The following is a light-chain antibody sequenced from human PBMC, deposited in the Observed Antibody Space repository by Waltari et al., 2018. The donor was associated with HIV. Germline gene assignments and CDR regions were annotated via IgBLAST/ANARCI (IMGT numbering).Light chain of an antibody. J-gene: IGKJ2*01. CDR3: QQYYNIPRT. V-gene: IGKV1-NL1*01. CDR1: QVISNS. Sequence: DIQLTQSPSSLSASVGDRVPLTCLASQVISNSLAWYQQKPGKAPKLLVYDASRLESGVPSRISGSVGGTDFTLTITTLQPEDFATYFCQQYYNIPRTFGQGTEVEV. CDR2: DAS.